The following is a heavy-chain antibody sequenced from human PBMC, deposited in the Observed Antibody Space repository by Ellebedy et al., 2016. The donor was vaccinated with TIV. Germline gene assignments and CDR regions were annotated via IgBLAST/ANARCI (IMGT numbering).Heavy chain of an antibody. CDR3: ATASGSSFADYFGA. CDR2: LSSYNGNT. CDR1: GYTFTSYG. Sequence: AASVKVSCKASGYTFTSYGISWVRHAPGRGLEWMGWLSSYNGNTKYSQKFQGRVTMTTDTSTSTAYMELRSLRSDDTAVYYCATASGSSFADYFGAWGQGTLVTVSS. D-gene: IGHD3-10*01. J-gene: IGHJ4*02. V-gene: IGHV1-18*04.